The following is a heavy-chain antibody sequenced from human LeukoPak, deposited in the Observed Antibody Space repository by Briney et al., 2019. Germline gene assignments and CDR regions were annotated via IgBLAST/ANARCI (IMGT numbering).Heavy chain of an antibody. Sequence: SETLSLTCTVSGGSISSYYWSWIRQPAGRGLEWIGRIYTSGSTNYNPSLKSRVTMSVDTSKNQFSLKLSSLTAADTAVYYCARDETVTTFRGRYYYFDYWGQGTLVTVSS. V-gene: IGHV4-4*07. D-gene: IGHD4-17*01. J-gene: IGHJ4*02. CDR1: GGSISSYY. CDR3: ARDETVTTFRGRYYYFDY. CDR2: IYTSGST.